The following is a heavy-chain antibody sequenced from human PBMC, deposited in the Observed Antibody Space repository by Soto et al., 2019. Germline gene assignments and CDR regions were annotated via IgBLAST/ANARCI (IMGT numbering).Heavy chain of an antibody. CDR3: ARGLGLYYFDY. CDR1: GYTFTSYG. Sequence: GASVKVSCKASGYTFTSYGISWVRQAPGQGLEWMGWISAYNGNTNYAQNFQGRVTMTTDTSASTAYMELSSLRSEDTAVYYCARGLGLYYFDYWGQGTLVTVSS. J-gene: IGHJ4*02. V-gene: IGHV1-18*01. D-gene: IGHD1-26*01. CDR2: ISAYNGNT.